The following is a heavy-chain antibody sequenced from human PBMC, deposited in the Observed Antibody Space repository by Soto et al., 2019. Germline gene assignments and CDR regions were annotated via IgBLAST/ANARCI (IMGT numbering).Heavy chain of an antibody. Sequence: QVQLVESGGGVVQPGTSLRVSCVGSGFTFRSYVIHWVRQAPGKGLEWVALTSYDGSNKYYGDSVRGRFTIPRDNSRNTVDLQMDSLRVEDTALYYCARWGTTGGLDVWGQGTLVSVSS. V-gene: IGHV3-30*19. CDR2: TSYDGSNK. CDR3: ARWGTTGGLDV. J-gene: IGHJ1*01. CDR1: GFTFRSYV. D-gene: IGHD3-16*01.